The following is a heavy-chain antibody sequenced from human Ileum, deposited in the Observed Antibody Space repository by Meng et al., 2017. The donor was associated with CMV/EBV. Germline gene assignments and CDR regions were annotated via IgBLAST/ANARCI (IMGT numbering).Heavy chain of an antibody. J-gene: IGHJ4*02. CDR1: GFTFGSFG. V-gene: IGHV3-23*01. D-gene: IGHD3-3*02. Sequence: GESLKISCAVSGFTFGSFGMSWVRQAPGKGLQWVSAISGSGGSIYYADSVKGRFTISRDNSKNTLYLQMNNLRAEDTAVYYCAKTQHFHFWSGSDSWGQGTRVTGSS. CDR2: ISGSGGSI. CDR3: AKTQHFHFWSGSDS.